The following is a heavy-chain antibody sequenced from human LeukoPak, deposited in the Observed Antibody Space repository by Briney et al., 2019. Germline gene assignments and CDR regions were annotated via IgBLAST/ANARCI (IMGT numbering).Heavy chain of an antibody. V-gene: IGHV3-21*04. D-gene: IGHD4-11*01. CDR2: ISSSSSYI. J-gene: IGHJ4*02. CDR1: GFTFSSYS. CDR3: AKLRPPDYSVFDY. Sequence: PGGSLRLSCAASGFTFSSYSMNWVRQAPGKGLEWVSSISSSSSYIYYADSVKGRFTISRDNSKNTLYLQMNSLRAEDTAVYYCAKLRPPDYSVFDYWGQGTLVTVSS.